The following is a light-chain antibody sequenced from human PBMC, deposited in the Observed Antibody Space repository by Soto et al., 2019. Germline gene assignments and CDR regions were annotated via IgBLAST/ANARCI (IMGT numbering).Light chain of an antibody. CDR1: QTITTY. CDR2: AAI. J-gene: IGKJ2*01. CDR3: QQTYSTPHT. V-gene: IGKV1-39*01. Sequence: DIPMTQSPSSLSASVGDRVTITCRASQTITTYLNWYQHKPGKAPKLLIYAAISLQSGVPSRLSGSRSGTDFSLPISSLQHEDFATYYCQQTYSTPHTFGQGTKVEIK.